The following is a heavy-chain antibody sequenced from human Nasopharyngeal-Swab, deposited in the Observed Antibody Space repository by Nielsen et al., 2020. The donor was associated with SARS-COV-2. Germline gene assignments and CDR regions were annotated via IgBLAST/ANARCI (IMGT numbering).Heavy chain of an antibody. Sequence: GGSLRLAWTASGFIFTTYAMCWVRQAPRECLEWVSAIRGIGDRTYYADSVQGRFTISRDNSKNTLYLQMNSLRAEDTAVYYCAKRLSCTSTSCYAFDYWGQGTLVTVSS. D-gene: IGHD2-2*01. J-gene: IGHJ4*02. CDR2: IRGIGDRT. V-gene: IGHV3-23*01. CDR3: AKRLSCTSTSCYAFDY. CDR1: GFIFTTYA.